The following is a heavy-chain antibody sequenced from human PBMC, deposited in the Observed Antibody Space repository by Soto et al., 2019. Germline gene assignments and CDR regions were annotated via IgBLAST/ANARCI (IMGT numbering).Heavy chain of an antibody. CDR3: SRLSSYGPCHY. CDR2: IFAGDSDV. V-gene: IGHV5-51*01. CDR1: GYIFSNYW. D-gene: IGHD5-18*01. J-gene: IGHJ4*02. Sequence: PGESLKIPCKGSGYIFSNYWIGWVRQMPGKGLESMGIIFAGDSDVRYSPSFQGQVTISVDKSISTAYLQWSSLKASDTAMSYCSRLSSYGPCHYWGQGTQVTVSS.